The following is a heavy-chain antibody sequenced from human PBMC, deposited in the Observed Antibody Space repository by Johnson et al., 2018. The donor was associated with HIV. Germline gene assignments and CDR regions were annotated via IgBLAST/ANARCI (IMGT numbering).Heavy chain of an antibody. D-gene: IGHD5-24*01. CDR1: AFTFDDHG. Sequence: VQLVESGGGLVQPGGSLRLSCAASAFTFDDHGMSWVRQAPGKGLEWVSGINWNGGSTGYADSVKGRFTISRDNSKNTLYLQMNSLRAEDTAVYYCARDEPYNLNAFDIWGQGTMVTVSS. V-gene: IGHV3-20*04. J-gene: IGHJ3*02. CDR3: ARDEPYNLNAFDI. CDR2: INWNGGST.